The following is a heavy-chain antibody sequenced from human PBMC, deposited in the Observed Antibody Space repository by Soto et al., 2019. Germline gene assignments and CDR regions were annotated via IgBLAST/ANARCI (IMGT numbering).Heavy chain of an antibody. CDR3: ARESLVLNGYYFDY. V-gene: IGHV3-33*01. CDR2: IWYDGSNK. CDR1: GFTFSSYG. D-gene: IGHD6-13*01. J-gene: IGHJ4*02. Sequence: GGSLRLSCAASGFTFSSYGIHWVRQAPGKGLEWVAVIWYDGSNKYYADSVKGRFTISRDNSKNTLYLQMNSLRAEDTAVYYCARESLVLNGYYFDYWGQGT.